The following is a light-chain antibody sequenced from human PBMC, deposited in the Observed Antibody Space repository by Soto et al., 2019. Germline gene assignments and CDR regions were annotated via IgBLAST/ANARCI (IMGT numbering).Light chain of an antibody. V-gene: IGKV3-20*01. CDR3: QQYGRSPFT. CDR2: GAS. Sequence: EIVMTQSPDTLSLSPGETATLSCRASQSVSSNYVAWFHQKPGQDPMLLIYGASSRATGIPDRFSASWSGTDFTLTISRLSPEDFAVYYCQQYGRSPFTFGPGTKVDIK. CDR1: QSVSSNY. J-gene: IGKJ3*01.